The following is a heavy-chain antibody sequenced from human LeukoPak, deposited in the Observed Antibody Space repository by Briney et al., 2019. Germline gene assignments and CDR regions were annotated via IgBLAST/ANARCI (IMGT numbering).Heavy chain of an antibody. J-gene: IGHJ3*02. CDR3: AKGLITMIESAFDI. CDR1: GFTFSSYS. Sequence: GGSLRLSCAASGFTFSSYSMNWVRQAPGKGLEWVAVIWYDGSNKYYADSVKGRFTISRDNSKNTLYLQMNSLRAEDTAVYYCAKGLITMIESAFDIWGQGTMVTVSS. CDR2: IWYDGSNK. V-gene: IGHV3-33*06. D-gene: IGHD3-22*01.